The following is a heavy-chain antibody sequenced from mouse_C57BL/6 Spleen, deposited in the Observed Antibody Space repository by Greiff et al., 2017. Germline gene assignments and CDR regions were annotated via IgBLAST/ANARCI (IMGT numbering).Heavy chain of an antibody. Sequence: VHVKQSGPELVKPGASVKISCKASGYSFTGYYMNWVKQSPEKSLEWIGEINPSTGGTTYTEKFKAKATFTVDKSSSTAYMQLKSLTSEDSAVYYCARKGNGYPYWYFDVWGTGTTVTVSS. V-gene: IGHV1-42*01. CDR1: GYSFTGYY. CDR3: ARKGNGYPYWYFDV. D-gene: IGHD2-2*01. CDR2: INPSTGGT. J-gene: IGHJ1*03.